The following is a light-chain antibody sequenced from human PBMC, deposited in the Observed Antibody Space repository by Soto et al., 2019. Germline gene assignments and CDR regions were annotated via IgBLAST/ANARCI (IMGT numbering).Light chain of an antibody. Sequence: EIVMTQSPATLSVSPGERATLSCRASQSISSNLAWYQQKPGQAPRLLIYDVSSRATGIPDRFSGSGSGTDFTLTVSRLEPEDFAVYYCQQYGSSPETFGQGTKVDI. V-gene: IGKV3-20*01. CDR2: DVS. CDR1: QSISSN. CDR3: QQYGSSPET. J-gene: IGKJ1*01.